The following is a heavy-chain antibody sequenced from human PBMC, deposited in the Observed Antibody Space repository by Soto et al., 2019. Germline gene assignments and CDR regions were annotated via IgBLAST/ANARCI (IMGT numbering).Heavy chain of an antibody. J-gene: IGHJ4*02. D-gene: IGHD2-2*01. CDR3: ARHGIVVVPAADGDFDY. CDR2: IYYSGST. V-gene: IGHV4-39*01. CDR1: DGSISSSSYY. Sequence: SETLSLTCTVSDGSISSSSYYWGWIRQPPGKGLEWIGSIYYSGSTYYNPSLKSRVTISVDTSKNQFSLKLSSVTAADTAVYYCARHGIVVVPAADGDFDYWGQGTLVTVSS.